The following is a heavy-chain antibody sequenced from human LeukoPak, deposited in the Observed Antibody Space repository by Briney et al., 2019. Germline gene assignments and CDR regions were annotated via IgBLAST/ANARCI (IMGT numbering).Heavy chain of an antibody. CDR1: GFTFSSYA. CDR3: ARDLLARGSYYSY. V-gene: IGHV3-30-3*01. J-gene: IGHJ4*02. Sequence: PGSSLRLSCAASGFTFSSYAMHWVRQAPGKGLEWVAVISYDGSNKYYADSVKGRFTISRDNSKNTLYLQMNSLRAEDTAVYYCARDLLARGSYYSYWGQGTLVTVSS. CDR2: ISYDGSNK. D-gene: IGHD1-26*01.